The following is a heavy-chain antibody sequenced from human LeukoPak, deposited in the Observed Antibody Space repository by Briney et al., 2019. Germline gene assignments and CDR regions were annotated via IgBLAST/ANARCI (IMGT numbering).Heavy chain of an antibody. CDR3: ARDGQAGAGYAQDY. D-gene: IGHD1-26*01. CDR2: IWYDGSNK. J-gene: IGHJ4*02. CDR1: GFSFSDHA. V-gene: IGHV3-30*02. Sequence: GGSLRLSCAASGFSFSDHAIHWVRQPPGKGLEWVSYIWYDGSNKNYADSVKGRLTISRDNSKNMLFLQMNSLRDEDTAVYYCARDGQAGAGYAQDYWGQGTLVTVSS.